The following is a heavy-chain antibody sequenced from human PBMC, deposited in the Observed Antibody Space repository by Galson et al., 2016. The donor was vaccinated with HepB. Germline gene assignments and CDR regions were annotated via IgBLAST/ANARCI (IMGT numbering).Heavy chain of an antibody. D-gene: IGHD4-23*01. Sequence: SLRLSCAASGFTVSSNYMSWVRQAPGKGLEWVSIIYSRGTTYYTDSVKGRFTISRDNSENTLYLEMNSLRAEDTAVYYCVRAVGGYYFDYWGQGTLVTVSS. CDR3: VRAVGGYYFDY. J-gene: IGHJ4*02. CDR1: GFTVSSNY. V-gene: IGHV3-53*01. CDR2: IYSRGTT.